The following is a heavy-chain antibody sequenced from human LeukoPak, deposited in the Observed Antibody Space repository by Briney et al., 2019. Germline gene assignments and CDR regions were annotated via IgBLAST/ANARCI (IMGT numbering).Heavy chain of an antibody. CDR1: GGSLSSYY. D-gene: IGHD5-18*01. Sequence: SETLSLTCTVSGGSLSSYYWSWIRQPPGRGLEWIGYVYYSGSTDYNPSPKSRVTISVDTSKNQFSLRLSSVTAADTAVYYCARENDRYGRIDYWGQGTQVTVSS. V-gene: IGHV4-59*01. J-gene: IGHJ4*02. CDR3: ARENDRYGRIDY. CDR2: VYYSGST.